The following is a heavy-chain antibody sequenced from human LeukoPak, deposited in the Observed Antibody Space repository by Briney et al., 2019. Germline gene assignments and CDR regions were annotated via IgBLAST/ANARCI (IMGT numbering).Heavy chain of an antibody. J-gene: IGHJ4*02. CDR1: GGSFSGYY. V-gene: IGHV4-34*01. CDR3: ARDRPYYYDSSGYLDY. Sequence: SETLSLTCAVYGGSFSGYYWSWIRQPPGKGLEWIGEINHSGSTNYNPSLKSRVTISVDTSKNQFSLKLSSVTAADTAVYYCARDRPYYYDSSGYLDYWGQGTLVTVSS. CDR2: INHSGST. D-gene: IGHD3-22*01.